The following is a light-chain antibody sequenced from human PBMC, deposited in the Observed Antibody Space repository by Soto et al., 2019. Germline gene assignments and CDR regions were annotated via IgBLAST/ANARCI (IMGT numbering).Light chain of an antibody. CDR2: AAS. CDR3: QQYYSYSPA. CDR1: QGISSY. V-gene: IGKV1-8*01. J-gene: IGKJ3*01. Sequence: AIRMTQSPSSLSASTGDRVTITCRASQGISSYLAWYQQKPGKAPKLLIYAASTLQSGVPSRFSGSGSGTDFTLTISCLQSEDFATYYCQQYYSYSPAFGPGTKVDI.